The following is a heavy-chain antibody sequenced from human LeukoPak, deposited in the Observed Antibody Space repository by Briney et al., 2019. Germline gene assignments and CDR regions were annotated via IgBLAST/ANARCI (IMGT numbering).Heavy chain of an antibody. CDR2: MNPNSGNT. J-gene: IGHJ6*03. V-gene: IGHV1-8*02. CDR1: GYTFTSYD. Sequence: ASVKVSCKASGYTFTSYDINWVRQATGQGLGWMGWMNPNSGNTGYAQKLQGRVTMTTDTSTSTAYMELRSLRSDDTAVYYCARVVLSYMDVWGKGTTVTVSS. CDR3: ARVVLSYMDV.